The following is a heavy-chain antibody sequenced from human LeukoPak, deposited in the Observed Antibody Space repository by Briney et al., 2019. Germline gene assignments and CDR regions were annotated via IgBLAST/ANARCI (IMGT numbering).Heavy chain of an antibody. CDR3: AREAYSSSFFYFDY. J-gene: IGHJ4*02. CDR2: VSYTGTT. Sequence: SETLSLTCSVSGGSISSYYWSWIRQPPGRGQEWIGYVSYTGTTNYNSSLKSRVTISLDRSKNQFSLKLSSVTAADTAVYYCAREAYSSSFFYFDYWGQGTLVTVSS. D-gene: IGHD6-13*01. CDR1: GGSISSYY. V-gene: IGHV4-59*01.